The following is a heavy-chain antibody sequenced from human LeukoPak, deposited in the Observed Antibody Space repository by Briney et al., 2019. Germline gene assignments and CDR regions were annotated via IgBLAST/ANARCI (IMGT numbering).Heavy chain of an antibody. CDR3: ARGPFITMVRGVIISYYFDY. V-gene: IGHV1-2*02. Sequence: ASVKVSCKASGYTFTGYYMHWVQQAPGQGLEWMGWINPNSGGTNYAQKFQGRVTMTRDTSISTAYMELSRLRSDDTAVYYCARGPFITMVRGVIISYYFDYWGQGTLVTVSS. J-gene: IGHJ4*02. D-gene: IGHD3-10*01. CDR2: INPNSGGT. CDR1: GYTFTGYY.